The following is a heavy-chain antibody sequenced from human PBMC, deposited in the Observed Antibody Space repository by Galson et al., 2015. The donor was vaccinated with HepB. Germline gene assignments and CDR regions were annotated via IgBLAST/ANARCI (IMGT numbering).Heavy chain of an antibody. D-gene: IGHD6-25*01. V-gene: IGHV3-21*01. CDR1: EFSFSSYS. CDR3: ARDWTYSSALLDV. CDR2: IRSSSSDI. J-gene: IGHJ6*02. Sequence: RLSCAASEFSFSSYSMNWVRQAPGKGLEWDSFIRSSSSDIYYADSVKGRFTISRDNAKNSVYLQMNSLRAEDTAVYYCARDWTYSSALLDVWGQGTTVTVSS.